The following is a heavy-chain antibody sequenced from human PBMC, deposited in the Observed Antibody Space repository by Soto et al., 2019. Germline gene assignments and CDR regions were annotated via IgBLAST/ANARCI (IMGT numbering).Heavy chain of an antibody. CDR1: GFTFSSYG. CDR3: AREGYCSGGSCPEGNYYYYGMDV. D-gene: IGHD2-15*01. Sequence: GGSLRLSCAASGFTFSSYGMHWVRQAPGKGLEWVAVISYDGSNKYYADSVKGRFTISRDNSKNSLYLQMNSLRAEDTAVYYCAREGYCSGGSCPEGNYYYYGMDVWGQGTTVTVS. J-gene: IGHJ6*02. CDR2: ISYDGSNK. V-gene: IGHV3-30*03.